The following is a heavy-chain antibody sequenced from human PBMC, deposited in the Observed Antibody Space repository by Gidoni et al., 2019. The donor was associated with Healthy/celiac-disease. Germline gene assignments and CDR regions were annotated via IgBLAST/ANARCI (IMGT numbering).Heavy chain of an antibody. Sequence: QVQLVQSGAEVKKPGSSVKGSCKASGGSFSSHAISWLRPAPGQGLEWMGGIIPSFGTANYAQNVQGRVTITADKSTSTAYMELSSLRSEDTAVYYCARADTYYYDSSGYYYDIKYFQHWGQGTLVTVSS. D-gene: IGHD3-22*01. CDR1: GGSFSSHA. CDR2: IIPSFGTA. CDR3: ARADTYYYDSSGYYYDIKYFQH. V-gene: IGHV1-69*06. J-gene: IGHJ1*01.